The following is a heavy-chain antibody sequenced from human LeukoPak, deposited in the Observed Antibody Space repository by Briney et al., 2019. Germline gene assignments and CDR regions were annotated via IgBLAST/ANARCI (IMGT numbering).Heavy chain of an antibody. Sequence: SETLSLTCTASGGSISSYYWSWIRQPPGKGLEWIGYIYYSGSTNYNPSLKSRVTISVDTSKNQFSLKLSSVTAADTAVYYCSRHDYGGSDYWGQGTLVTVSS. CDR3: SRHDYGGSDY. CDR2: IYYSGST. J-gene: IGHJ4*02. V-gene: IGHV4-59*08. CDR1: GGSISSYY. D-gene: IGHD4-23*01.